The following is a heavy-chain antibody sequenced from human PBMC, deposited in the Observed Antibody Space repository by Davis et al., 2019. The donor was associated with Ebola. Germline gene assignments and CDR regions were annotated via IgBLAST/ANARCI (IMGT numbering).Heavy chain of an antibody. J-gene: IGHJ4*02. CDR3: ARAPTWSQINYYCFDY. V-gene: IGHV1-18*01. D-gene: IGHD3-10*01. Sequence: ASVKVSCKASGYTFTSYGISWVRQAPGQGLEWMGWISGYNGNTNYAQKLQGRVTMTTDTSTSTAYMELRSLRSDDTAVYYCARAPTWSQINYYCFDYWGQGTLVTVSS. CDR2: ISGYNGNT. CDR1: GYTFTSYG.